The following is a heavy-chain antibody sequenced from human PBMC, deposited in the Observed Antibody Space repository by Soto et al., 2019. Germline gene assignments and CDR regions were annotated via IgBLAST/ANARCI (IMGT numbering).Heavy chain of an antibody. CDR2: ISGSGGST. CDR3: AKDSSKVVVITIDY. Sequence: SLRLSCAASGFTFSSYAMSWVRQTPGKGLEWVSAISGSGGSTYYADSVKGRFTISRDNSKNTLYLQMNSLRAEDTAVYYCAKDSSKVVVITIDYWGQGTLVTVSS. V-gene: IGHV3-23*01. D-gene: IGHD3-22*01. CDR1: GFTFSSYA. J-gene: IGHJ4*02.